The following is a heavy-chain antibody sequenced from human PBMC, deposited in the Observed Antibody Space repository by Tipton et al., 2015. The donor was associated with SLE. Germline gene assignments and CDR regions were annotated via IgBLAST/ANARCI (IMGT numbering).Heavy chain of an antibody. D-gene: IGHD3-9*01. CDR1: GGSFSGYY. V-gene: IGHV4-34*01. Sequence: TLSLTCAVYGGSFSGYYWSWIRQPPGKGLEWIGEINHSGSTNYNPSLKSRVTISVDTSKNQFSLKLSSVTAADTAVYYCARGLYDILTVFYFDYWGQGTLVTVSS. CDR3: ARGLYDILTVFYFDY. J-gene: IGHJ4*02. CDR2: INHSGST.